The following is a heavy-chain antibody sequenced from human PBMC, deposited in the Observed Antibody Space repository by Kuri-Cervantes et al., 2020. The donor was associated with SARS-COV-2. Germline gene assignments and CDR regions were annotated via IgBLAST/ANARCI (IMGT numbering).Heavy chain of an antibody. CDR1: GYSISSGYY. D-gene: IGHD2-2*01. Sequence: SETLSLTCAVSGYSISSGYYWGWIRQPPGKGLEWIGSIYHSGSTYYNPSLKSRVTISVDTSKNQFSLKLSSVTVADTAVYYCARDQEYCSSTSCYHFDYWGQGTLVTVSS. CDR2: IYHSGST. V-gene: IGHV4-38-2*02. CDR3: ARDQEYCSSTSCYHFDY. J-gene: IGHJ4*02.